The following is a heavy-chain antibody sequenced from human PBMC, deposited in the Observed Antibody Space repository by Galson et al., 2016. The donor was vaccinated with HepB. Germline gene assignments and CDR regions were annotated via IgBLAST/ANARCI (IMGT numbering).Heavy chain of an antibody. CDR2: IYNSGSA. CDR3: AGINYYGANGQDY. D-gene: IGHD3-10*01. V-gene: IGHV4-31*03. CDR1: GGAISSGGYY. Sequence: TLSLTCTVSGGAISSGGYYWSWIRRTPGKGLEWLGYIYNSGSASYNPSLKSRLSLSVDTSKSQFHLNLSAVTAADTALYYCAGINYYGANGQDYWGQGALVTVSS. J-gene: IGHJ4*02.